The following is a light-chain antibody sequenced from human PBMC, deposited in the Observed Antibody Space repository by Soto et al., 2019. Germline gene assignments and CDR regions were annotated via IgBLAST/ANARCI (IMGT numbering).Light chain of an antibody. Sequence: QSVLTQPASVSGSPGQSITISCTGTSSDVGSYDYVSWYQHHPGKAPKLMIYDVANRPSGVSNRLSGSKSGNTASLTISGLQAEDEADYYCNSYTSTRIYVFGTGTKVTV. V-gene: IGLV2-14*03. CDR3: NSYTSTRIYV. CDR1: SSDVGSYDY. J-gene: IGLJ1*01. CDR2: DVA.